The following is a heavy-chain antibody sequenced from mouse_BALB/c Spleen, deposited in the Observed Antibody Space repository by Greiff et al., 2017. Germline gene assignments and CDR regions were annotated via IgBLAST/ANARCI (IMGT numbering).Heavy chain of an antibody. CDR2: ISYSGST. Sequence: EVQLQQSGPGLVKPSQSLSLTCTVTGYSITSDYAWNWIRQFPGNKLEWMGYISYSGSTSYNPSLKSRISITRDTSKNQFFLQLNSVTTEDTATYYCASDYYGSSYWGQGTLVTVSA. CDR3: ASDYYGSSY. V-gene: IGHV3-2*02. CDR1: GYSITSDYA. J-gene: IGHJ3*01. D-gene: IGHD1-1*01.